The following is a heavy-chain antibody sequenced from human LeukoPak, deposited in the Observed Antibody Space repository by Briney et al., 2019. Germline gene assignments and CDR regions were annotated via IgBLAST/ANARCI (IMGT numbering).Heavy chain of an antibody. CDR2: VHYSGST. V-gene: IGHV4-39*01. CDR3: ARGIAAAGQYYFDY. CDR1: GGSISNSSYY. D-gene: IGHD6-13*01. Sequence: PSETLSLTCTVSGGSISNSSYYWGWIRQPPGKGLEWIGSVHYSGSTYYNPSLKSRVTISVAKNQFSLKLSSVTAADTAVYYCARGIAAAGQYYFDYWGQGTLVTVSS. J-gene: IGHJ4*02.